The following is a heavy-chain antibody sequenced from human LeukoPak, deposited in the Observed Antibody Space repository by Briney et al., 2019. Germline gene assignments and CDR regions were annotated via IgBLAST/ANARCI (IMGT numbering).Heavy chain of an antibody. CDR2: FYISGST. J-gene: IGHJ6*02. CDR3: ARAIAAAGNYYGMDV. V-gene: IGHV4-4*07. D-gene: IGHD6-13*01. Sequence: SETLSLTCTVSGGSISSYYWSWIRQPAGKGLEWIGRFYISGSTNYNPSLKSRVTISVDTSKNQFSLKLSSVTAADTAVYYCARAIAAAGNYYGMDVWGQGTTVTVSS. CDR1: GGSISSYY.